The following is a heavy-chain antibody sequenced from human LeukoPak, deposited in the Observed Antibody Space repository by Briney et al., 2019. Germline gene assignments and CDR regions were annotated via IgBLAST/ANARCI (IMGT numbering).Heavy chain of an antibody. CDR3: AKDKYGDYVIDY. V-gene: IGHV3-30*18. CDR1: GITLSNYG. J-gene: IGHJ4*02. D-gene: IGHD4-17*01. Sequence: GGSLRLSCAVSGITLSNYGMSWVRQAPGKGLEWVAVISYDGSNKYYADSVKGRFTISRDNSKNTLYLQMNSLRAEDTAVYYCAKDKYGDYVIDYWGQGTLVTVSS. CDR2: ISYDGSNK.